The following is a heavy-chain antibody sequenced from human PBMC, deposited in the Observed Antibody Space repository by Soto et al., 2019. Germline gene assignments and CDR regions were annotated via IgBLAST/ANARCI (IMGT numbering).Heavy chain of an antibody. D-gene: IGHD3-16*01. CDR3: ASDWGGRSSGLYYYGMDV. V-gene: IGHV3-21*01. CDR1: GFTFSSYS. CDR2: ISSSSSYI. Sequence: PVGSLRLSCAASGFTFSSYSMNWVRQAPGKGLEWVSSISSSSSYIYYADSVKGRFTISRDNAKNSLYLQMNSLRAEDTAVYYCASDWGGRSSGLYYYGMDVWGQGTTVTVSS. J-gene: IGHJ6*02.